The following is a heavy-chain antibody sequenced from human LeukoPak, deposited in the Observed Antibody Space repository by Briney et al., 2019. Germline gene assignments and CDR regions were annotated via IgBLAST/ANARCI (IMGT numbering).Heavy chain of an antibody. CDR2: ISYDGSNK. V-gene: IGHV3-30*18. J-gene: IGHJ4*02. D-gene: IGHD6-19*01. CDR3: AKDSSGWYDY. Sequence: GRSLRLFCAASGFTFSSYGMHWVRQAPGKGLEWVAVISYDGSNKYYADSVKGRFTISRDNSKNTLYLQMNSLRAEDTAVYYCAKDSSGWYDYWGQGTLVTVSS. CDR1: GFTFSSYG.